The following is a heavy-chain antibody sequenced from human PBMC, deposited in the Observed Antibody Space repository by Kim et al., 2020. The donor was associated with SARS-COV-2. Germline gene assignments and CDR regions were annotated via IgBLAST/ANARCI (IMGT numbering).Heavy chain of an antibody. CDR2: INHSGST. CDR1: GGSFSGYY. CDR3: ARMVRGVSPDY. J-gene: IGHJ4*02. V-gene: IGHV4-34*01. Sequence: SETLSLTCAVYGGSFSGYYWSWIRQPPGKGLEWIGEINHSGSTNYNPSLKSRVTISVDTSKNQFSLKLSSVTAADTAVYYCARMVRGVSPDYWGQGTLVTVSS. D-gene: IGHD3-10*01.